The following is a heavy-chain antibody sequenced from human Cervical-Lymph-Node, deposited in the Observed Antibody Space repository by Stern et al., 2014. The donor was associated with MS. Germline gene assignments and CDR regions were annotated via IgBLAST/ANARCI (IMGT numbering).Heavy chain of an antibody. V-gene: IGHV1-69*01. CDR2: IIPMFGAA. J-gene: IGHJ4*02. Sequence: VQLGESGAEVKKAGSSVKVSCKASGGTFSRYAVSWVRQAPGQGLEWMGEIIPMFGAANYAQKFQGRVTITADESTNTAYMEVSSLRSDDTAIYYCARLPQLVDHRDYWWGQGSLVTVSS. D-gene: IGHD4-17*01. CDR3: ARLPQLVDHRDYW. CDR1: GGTFSRYA.